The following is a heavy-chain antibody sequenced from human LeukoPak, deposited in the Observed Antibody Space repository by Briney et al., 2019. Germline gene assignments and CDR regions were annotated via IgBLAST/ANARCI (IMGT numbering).Heavy chain of an antibody. V-gene: IGHV4-61*02. Sequence: SETLSLACTVSGVSISRGSHYWSWIRQPAGKGLEWIGRIHTIGDTNYSPSLWRRVTISVDTSKNQFSLRLHSVTAADTAVYYCARDMSYYSDTGTDYWGQGALVTVSS. CDR3: ARDMSYYSDTGTDY. J-gene: IGHJ4*02. CDR2: IHTIGDT. CDR1: GVSISRGSHY. D-gene: IGHD3-10*01.